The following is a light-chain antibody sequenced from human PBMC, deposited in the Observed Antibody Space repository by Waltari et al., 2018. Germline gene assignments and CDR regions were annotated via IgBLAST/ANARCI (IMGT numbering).Light chain of an antibody. CDR2: WES. CDR3: QQYYSTPMYT. V-gene: IGKV4-1*01. J-gene: IGKJ2*01. CDR1: QRVLYSSNNKNY. Sequence: DIVMTQSPDSLAVSLGERATINCKSSQRVLYSSNNKNYLAWYQQKPGQPPKLLIYWESTRESGVPDRFSGSGSGTDFTLTISSLQAEDVAVYYCQQYYSTPMYTFGQGTKLEIK.